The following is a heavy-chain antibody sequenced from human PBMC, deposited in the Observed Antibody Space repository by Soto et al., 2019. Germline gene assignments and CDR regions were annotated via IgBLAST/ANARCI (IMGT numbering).Heavy chain of an antibody. CDR2: IHPSGETT. CDR3: ARDLWGSWTVDY. D-gene: IGHD3-16*01. Sequence: QVQLVQSGAEVKEPGASVRVSCKASGYTFQNYRMHWVRQAPGQGLEWMGIIHPSGETTTYAQRFQGRLAMTRDTSMRTAYMELSSLTSEDTAVYYCARDLWGSWTVDYWGQGTLVTVSS. CDR1: GYTFQNYR. J-gene: IGHJ4*02. V-gene: IGHV1-46*02.